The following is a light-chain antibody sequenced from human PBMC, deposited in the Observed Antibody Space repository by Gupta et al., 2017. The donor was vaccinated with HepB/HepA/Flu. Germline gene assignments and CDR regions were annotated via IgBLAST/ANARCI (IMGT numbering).Light chain of an antibody. V-gene: IGLV2-18*02. CDR3: SSYTSSNTVV. Sequence: QSALTQPPSVSGSPGQSVTISCTGTSSDIGSYNRVSWYQQSPGTAPKLMIYEVSNRPSGVPDRFSGSKSGNAASLTISGLQAEDEADYYCSSYTSSNTVVFGGGTKLTVL. CDR2: EVS. J-gene: IGLJ2*01. CDR1: SSDIGSYNR.